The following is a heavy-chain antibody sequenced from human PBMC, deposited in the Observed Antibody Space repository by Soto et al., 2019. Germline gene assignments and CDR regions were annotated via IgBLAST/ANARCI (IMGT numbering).Heavy chain of an antibody. CDR2: IGGTDGDSDGVP. V-gene: IGHV3-23*01. Sequence: VQLLESGGDLVQPGGSLRLSCVASGFILNNYAMRWVRQAPGKGLEWVSTIGGTDGDSDGVPWYEDYVKGTLTISRDSSANTLVLNMHNLRAAATALYYCVKRGRNWGAFDFWGQGTTVVVSS. CDR1: GFILNNYA. CDR3: VKRGRNWGAFDF. D-gene: IGHD7-27*01. J-gene: IGHJ3*01.